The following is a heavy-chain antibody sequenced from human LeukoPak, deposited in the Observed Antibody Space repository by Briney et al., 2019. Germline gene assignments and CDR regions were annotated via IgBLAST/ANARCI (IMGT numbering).Heavy chain of an antibody. CDR1: GFTFSSYA. J-gene: IGHJ4*02. D-gene: IGHD6-25*01. Sequence: GGSLRLSCAASGFTFSSYAMSWVRQAPGKGLEWVSAISGSGGSTYYADSVKGRFTVSRDNSKNTLYLQMNSLRAEDTAVYYCAKDHVGYSSGGVYFDYWGQGTLVTVSS. CDR3: AKDHVGYSSGGVYFDY. CDR2: ISGSGGST. V-gene: IGHV3-23*01.